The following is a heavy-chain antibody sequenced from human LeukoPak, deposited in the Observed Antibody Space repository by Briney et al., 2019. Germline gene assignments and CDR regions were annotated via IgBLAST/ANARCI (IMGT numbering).Heavy chain of an antibody. J-gene: IGHJ4*02. CDR1: GFTFSSYA. CDR2: ISGSGGST. V-gene: IGHV3-23*01. Sequence: PGGSLRLSCAASGFTFSSYAMSWVRQAPGKGLEWVSAISGSGGSTYYADSVKGRFTISRDNAKNSLYLQMNSLRAEDTAVYYCAREPITVAGTGPFDYWGQGTLVTVSS. D-gene: IGHD6-19*01. CDR3: AREPITVAGTGPFDY.